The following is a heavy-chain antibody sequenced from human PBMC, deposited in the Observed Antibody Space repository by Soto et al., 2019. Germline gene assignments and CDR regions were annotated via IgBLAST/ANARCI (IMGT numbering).Heavy chain of an antibody. CDR1: GFTFSSYS. CDR3: ASGPPLYCSGGSCYH. V-gene: IGHV3-48*01. D-gene: IGHD2-15*01. Sequence: EVQLVESGGGLVQPGGSLRLSCAASGFTFSSYSMNWVRQAPGKGLEWVSYISSSSSTIYYADSVKGRFTISRDNAKNSLYLQMNSLRAEDTAVYYCASGPPLYCSGGSCYHWGQGTLVTVSS. J-gene: IGHJ5*02. CDR2: ISSSSSTI.